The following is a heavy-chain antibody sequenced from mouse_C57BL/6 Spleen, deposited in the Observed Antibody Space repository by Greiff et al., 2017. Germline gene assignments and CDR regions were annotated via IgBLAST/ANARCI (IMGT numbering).Heavy chain of an antibody. V-gene: IGHV1-50*01. CDR3: ARGARFDY. CDR1: GYTFTSYW. CDR2: IDPSDSYT. Sequence: QVQLQQPGAELVKPGASVKLSCKASGYTFTSYWMQWVKQRPGQGLEWIGEIDPSDSYTNYNQKFKGKATLTVDTSSSTAYMQLSSLTSEDSAVYYCARGARFDYWGQGTTLTVSS. J-gene: IGHJ2*01.